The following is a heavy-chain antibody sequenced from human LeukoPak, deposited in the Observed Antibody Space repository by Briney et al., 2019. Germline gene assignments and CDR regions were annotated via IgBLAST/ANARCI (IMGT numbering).Heavy chain of an antibody. CDR2: ISAYNGNT. Sequence: ASVKVSCKASGYTFTSYYMHWVRQAPGQGLEWMGWISAYNGNTNYAQKLQGRVTMTTDTSTSTAYMELRSLRSDDTAVYYCARRPDYGDSIRSPGAFDIWGQGTMVTVSS. J-gene: IGHJ3*02. D-gene: IGHD4-17*01. CDR3: ARRPDYGDSIRSPGAFDI. CDR1: GYTFTSYY. V-gene: IGHV1-18*04.